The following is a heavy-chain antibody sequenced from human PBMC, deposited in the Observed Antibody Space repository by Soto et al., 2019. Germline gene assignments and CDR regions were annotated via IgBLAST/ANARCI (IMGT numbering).Heavy chain of an antibody. V-gene: IGHV1-8*01. J-gene: IGHJ4*02. CDR1: GYTFTSYD. CDR2: MNPNSGNT. CDR3: ARGLPEYCSSSC. D-gene: IGHD2-2*01. Sequence: GASVKVSCKASGYTFTSYDINWVRQATGQGLEWMGWMNPNSGNTGYAQKFQGRVTMTRNTSISTAYMELSSLRSEDTAVYYCARGLPEYCSSSCWGQGTLVTVSS.